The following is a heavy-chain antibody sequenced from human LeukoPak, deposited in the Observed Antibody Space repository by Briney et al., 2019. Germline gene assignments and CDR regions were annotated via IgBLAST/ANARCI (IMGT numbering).Heavy chain of an antibody. D-gene: IGHD1-26*01. V-gene: IGHV4-59*01. Sequence: PSETLSLTCSVSDGSINSYYWNWIRRPPGKGLEWIGYIYYNGNTNYSPSLKSRVTMSVDTSKNLFSLKVSSVTAADTAVYYCARGRSNYYGMDVWGQGSKVTVSS. CDR3: ARGRSNYYGMDV. J-gene: IGHJ6*02. CDR2: IYYNGNT. CDR1: DGSINSYY.